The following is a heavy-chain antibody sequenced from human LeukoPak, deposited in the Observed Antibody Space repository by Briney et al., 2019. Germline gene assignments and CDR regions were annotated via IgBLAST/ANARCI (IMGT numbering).Heavy chain of an antibody. CDR2: INSDGSST. Sequence: GALRLSCGASEFTVTNYWMHWVRQAPGKGLVWVSRINSDGSSTNYADSVKGRFTISRDYAKNTLYLQMNSLRDEDTAVYYCARDLGGPIFGLGLDVWGLGTTVTVSS. V-gene: IGHV3-74*01. CDR3: ARDLGGPIFGLGLDV. CDR1: EFTVTNYW. J-gene: IGHJ6*02. D-gene: IGHD3/OR15-3a*01.